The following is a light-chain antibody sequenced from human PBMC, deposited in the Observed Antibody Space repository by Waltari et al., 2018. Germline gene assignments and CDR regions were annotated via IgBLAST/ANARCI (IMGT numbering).Light chain of an antibody. CDR2: EAT. V-gene: IGLV2-23*01. Sequence: QSALTQPASVSGSPGQSITISCTGSSSHVGHFNLVSWYQLHPGKAPKLLIFEATKRPSGISYHFSGYKSGNTASLTISGLQAEDEADYFCCSYAGSSSPRLFGGGTKLSVL. CDR1: SSHVGHFNL. CDR3: CSYAGSSSPRL. J-gene: IGLJ3*02.